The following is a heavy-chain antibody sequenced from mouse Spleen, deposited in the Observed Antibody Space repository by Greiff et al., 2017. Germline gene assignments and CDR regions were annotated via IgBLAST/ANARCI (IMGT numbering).Heavy chain of an antibody. Sequence: VQLKESGGGLVKPGGSLKLSCAASGFTFSSYGMSWVRQTPEKRLEWVATISGGGSYTYYPDSVKGRFTISRDNAKNNLYLQMSSLRSEDTALYYCARQELTGTWFAYWGQGTLVTVSA. CDR3: ARQELTGTWFAY. D-gene: IGHD4-1*01. J-gene: IGHJ3*01. V-gene: IGHV5-9-2*01. CDR1: GFTFSSYG. CDR2: ISGGGSYT.